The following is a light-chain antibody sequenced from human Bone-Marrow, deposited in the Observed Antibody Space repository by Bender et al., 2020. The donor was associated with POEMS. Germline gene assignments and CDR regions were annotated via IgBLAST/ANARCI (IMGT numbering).Light chain of an antibody. Sequence: QSVLTQPPSASGTPGQRVTISCSGSNSNIGTNAVNWYQQFPGTAPKLLIYSDNQRPSVVPDRFYAFQSGTSASLALRWLQSENEADYYCQSCDRRLGSSCVLFGGGTKVTVL. J-gene: IGLJ2*01. CDR3: QSCDRRLGSSCVL. CDR1: NSNIGTNA. CDR2: SDN. V-gene: IGLV1-44*01.